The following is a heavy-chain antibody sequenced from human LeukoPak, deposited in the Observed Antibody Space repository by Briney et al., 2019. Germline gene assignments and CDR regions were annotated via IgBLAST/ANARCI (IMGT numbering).Heavy chain of an antibody. Sequence: GGSLSLSCAASGFAFSFYAMSWLRQPPGKGLEWVSTINANSGTTSYAASVRGRFTISRDNSKNTLYLQVNTLRADDTATYYCAKPVSGGLAVTADWFHPWGQGTLVVVSS. CDR3: AKPVSGGLAVTADWFHP. J-gene: IGHJ5*01. D-gene: IGHD6-19*01. CDR1: GFAFSFYA. V-gene: IGHV3-23*01. CDR2: INANSGTT.